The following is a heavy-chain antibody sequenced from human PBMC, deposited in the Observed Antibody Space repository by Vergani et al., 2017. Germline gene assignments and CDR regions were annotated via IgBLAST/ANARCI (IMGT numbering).Heavy chain of an antibody. CDR1: GGPFSSYA. V-gene: IGHV1-69*01. CDR2: IIPIFGTA. J-gene: IGHJ4*02. CDR3: ARSGGYYYVSSGYYYGY. Sequence: QVQLVQSGAEVKKPGSSVKVSCKASGGPFSSYAISWVRQAPGQGLEWMGGIIPIFGTANYAQKFQGRVTLAADESTSTAYMELSSLRSEYSAVYYCARSGGYYYVSSGYYYGYWGQGTLVTVSA. D-gene: IGHD3-22*01.